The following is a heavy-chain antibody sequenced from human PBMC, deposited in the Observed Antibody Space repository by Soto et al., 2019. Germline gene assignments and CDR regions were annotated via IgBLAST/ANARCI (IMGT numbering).Heavy chain of an antibody. V-gene: IGHV4-4*02. CDR1: SGSISTANW. D-gene: IGHD2-15*01. Sequence: QVPLQESGPRLVRPSGTLSLTCTVSSGSISTANWWSWVRQPPGGGLAWIGAIYHSGSTNYNLSLKSRVTLSVDTSKNQFSLSLMSVTAADSAIYYCARRGGGVVLAATTPFDYWGQGALVTVSS. CDR2: IYHSGST. J-gene: IGHJ4*02. CDR3: ARRGGGVVLAATTPFDY.